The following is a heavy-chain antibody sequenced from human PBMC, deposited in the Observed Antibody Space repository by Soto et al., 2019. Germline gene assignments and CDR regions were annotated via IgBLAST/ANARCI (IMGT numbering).Heavy chain of an antibody. CDR1: GFTFINYA. V-gene: IGHV3-23*01. J-gene: IGHJ4*02. D-gene: IGHD1-1*01. Sequence: PGGSLRLSCEASGFTFINYAMSWVRQAPGKGLEWVASISDTGGDSYYADSMDGRFTISRDNSKTTLYLQINSLGAEDTAVYYCVRDLYRSATMPCLDHWGQGTLVTVPQ. CDR2: ISDTGGDS. CDR3: VRDLYRSATMPCLDH.